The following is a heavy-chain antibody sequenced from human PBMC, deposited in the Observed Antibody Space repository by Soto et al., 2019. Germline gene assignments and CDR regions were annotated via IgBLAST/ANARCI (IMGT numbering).Heavy chain of an antibody. CDR1: GFTFSSYW. CDR2: INSDGSRT. V-gene: IGHV3-74*01. CDR3: ARGDGDYYDGNGYLGRH. Sequence: EVQLVESGGGIVQPGGSLRLSCAASGFTFSSYWMHWVRQAPGKGLVWVSRINSDGSRTSYADSAKGRFTISRDNAKNTLYLQMNSLRAEDTAGYYCARGDGDYYDGNGYLGRHWGQGTLVTVSS. D-gene: IGHD3-22*01. J-gene: IGHJ4*02.